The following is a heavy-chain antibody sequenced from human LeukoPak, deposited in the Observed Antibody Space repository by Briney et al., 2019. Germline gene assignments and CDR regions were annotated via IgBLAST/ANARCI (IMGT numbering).Heavy chain of an antibody. J-gene: IGHJ4*02. D-gene: IGHD2-15*01. Sequence: GGSLRLSCVGSGFIFGKYAMTWVRQAPGKGLEWVSTISGGGDSTWNADSVKGRFTVSRDNSKNTLYLQMSSLRVEVTAVYYCAKRGSSETRWYPFDYWGQGTLVTVSS. V-gene: IGHV3-23*01. CDR2: ISGGGDST. CDR3: AKRGSSETRWYPFDY. CDR1: GFIFGKYA.